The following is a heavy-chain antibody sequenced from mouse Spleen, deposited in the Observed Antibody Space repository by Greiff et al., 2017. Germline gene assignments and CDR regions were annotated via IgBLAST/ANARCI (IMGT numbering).Heavy chain of an antibody. CDR3: ARDDYGSRTGFAY. Sequence: EVKLMESGPGMVKPSQSLSLTCTVTGYSITSGYDWHWIRHFPGNKLEWMGYISYSGSTNYNPSLKSRISITHDTSKNHFFLKLNSVTTEDTATYYCARDDYGSRTGFAYWGQGTLVTVSA. J-gene: IGHJ3*01. D-gene: IGHD1-1*01. CDR1: GYSITSGYD. V-gene: IGHV3-1*01. CDR2: ISYSGST.